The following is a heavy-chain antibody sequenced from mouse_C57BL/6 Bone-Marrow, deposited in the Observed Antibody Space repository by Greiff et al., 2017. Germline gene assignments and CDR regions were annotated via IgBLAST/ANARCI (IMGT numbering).Heavy chain of an antibody. Sequence: VQLQQPGAELVKPGASVKLSCKASGYTFTSYWMHWVKQRPGQGLEWIGMIHPNSGSTNYNEKFKSKATLTADKSSSTAYMQRSSLTAEDSAVYYWARNFCIDYWGQGTTLTVSS. CDR3: ARNFCIDY. J-gene: IGHJ2*01. CDR1: GYTFTSYW. D-gene: IGHD6-1*01. CDR2: IHPNSGST. V-gene: IGHV1-64*01.